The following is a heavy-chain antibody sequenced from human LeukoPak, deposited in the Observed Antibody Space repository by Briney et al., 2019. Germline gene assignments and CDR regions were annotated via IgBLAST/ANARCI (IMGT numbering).Heavy chain of an antibody. CDR1: GYTFASYD. CDR3: ARVPGYSSGWYPIDY. Sequence: ASVKVSCKASGYTFASYDISWVRQAPGQGLECMGWIIAYNGNTNYEQKFQGRVTMTTDTSTSTAYMELRSLISDDTAVYYCARVPGYSSGWYPIDYWGHETLVTVSP. V-gene: IGHV1-18*01. CDR2: IIAYNGNT. D-gene: IGHD6-19*01. J-gene: IGHJ4*01.